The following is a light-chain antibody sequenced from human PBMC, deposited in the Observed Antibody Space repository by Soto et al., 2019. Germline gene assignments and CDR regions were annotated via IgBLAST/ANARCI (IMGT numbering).Light chain of an antibody. J-gene: IGKJ1*01. CDR1: QSVSNNY. V-gene: IGKV3-20*01. CDR2: GAS. Sequence: EIVLTQSPGTLSLSPGERATLSCRASQSVSNNYLAWYQQKSGQAPSLLIFGASTRVTGIPDRFSDSGSGTDFTLTIRRLEPEDFAVYYCQQYGNSPWTFGQGTKVEIK. CDR3: QQYGNSPWT.